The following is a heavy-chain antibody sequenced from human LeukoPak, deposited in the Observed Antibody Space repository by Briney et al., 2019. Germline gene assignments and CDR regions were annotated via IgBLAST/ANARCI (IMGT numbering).Heavy chain of an antibody. Sequence: GSLRLSCAASGFTFSSYAMSWVRQAPGKGLLWVARINTDGSSISYADSVKGRFTISRDNAKNTLYLQMNSLGAEDTAVYYCASSLDTADYFDYWGQGTLVTVSS. CDR3: ASSLDTADYFDY. D-gene: IGHD5-18*01. J-gene: IGHJ4*02. CDR2: INTDGSSI. CDR1: GFTFSSYA. V-gene: IGHV3-74*01.